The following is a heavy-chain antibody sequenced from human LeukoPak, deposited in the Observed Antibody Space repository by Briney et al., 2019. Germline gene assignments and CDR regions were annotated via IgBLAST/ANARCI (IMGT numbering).Heavy chain of an antibody. CDR3: ARDEHGAPGPIDS. Sequence: GASVKVSCKASGYTVTSYGISWVRQAPGQGREGMGWISAYNGNTNYAQKRQGRVTITTDTSTSTAYTELRSLRSEDTAVYYFARDEHGAPGPIDSWGQGTLVTVSS. V-gene: IGHV1-18*01. J-gene: IGHJ4*02. CDR2: ISAYNGNT. CDR1: GYTVTSYG.